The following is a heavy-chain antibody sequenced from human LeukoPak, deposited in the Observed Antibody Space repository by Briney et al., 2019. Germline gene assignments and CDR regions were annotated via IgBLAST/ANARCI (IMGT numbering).Heavy chain of an antibody. CDR2: IIPIFGTA. Sequence: SVKVSCKASGGTFSSYAISWVRQAPGQGLEWMGGIIPIFGTANYAQKFQGRVTITADESTSTAYMELSSLRSEDTVVYYCARTDLRGVTARDYWGQGTLVTVSS. CDR1: GGTFSSYA. J-gene: IGHJ4*02. CDR3: ARTDLRGVTARDY. V-gene: IGHV1-69*13. D-gene: IGHD3-10*01.